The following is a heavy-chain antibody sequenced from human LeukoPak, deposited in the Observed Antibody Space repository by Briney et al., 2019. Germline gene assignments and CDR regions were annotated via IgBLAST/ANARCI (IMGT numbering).Heavy chain of an antibody. Sequence: SETLSLTCAVYGGSFSGYYWSWIRQPPGKGLEWIGEINHSGSTNYNPSLKSRVTISVDTSKNQFSLKLSSVTAADTAVYYCARGPKIAVAAWGYYYYGMTSGAKGPRSPSP. CDR3: ARGPKIAVAAWGYYYYGMTS. V-gene: IGHV4-34*01. CDR2: INHSGST. J-gene: IGHJ6*02. D-gene: IGHD6-19*01. CDR1: GGSFSGYY.